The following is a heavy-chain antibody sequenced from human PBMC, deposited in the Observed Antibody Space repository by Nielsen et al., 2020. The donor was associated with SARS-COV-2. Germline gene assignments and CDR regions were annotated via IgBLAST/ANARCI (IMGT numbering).Heavy chain of an antibody. Sequence: GESLKISCAASGFTFSSYSMNWVRQAPGKGLEWVSGISWNSGSIGYADSVKGRFTISRDNSKNTLYLQMNSLRAEDTAVYYCARAPDYFELSGYSRHWFDPWGQGTLVTVSS. V-gene: IGHV3-48*01. D-gene: IGHD3-22*01. CDR1: GFTFSSYS. J-gene: IGHJ5*02. CDR3: ARAPDYFELSGYSRHWFDP. CDR2: ISWNSGSI.